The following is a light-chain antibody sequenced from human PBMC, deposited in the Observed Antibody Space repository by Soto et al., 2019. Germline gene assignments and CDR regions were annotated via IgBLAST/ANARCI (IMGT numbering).Light chain of an antibody. CDR2: DVS. CDR3: CSYAGSSFYV. J-gene: IGLJ1*01. CDR1: NSDVGGYNF. V-gene: IGLV2-11*01. Sequence: QSALTQPRAVSGSPGQSVTISCTGTNSDVGGYNFVSWYQQVPGTAPKLMIYDVSNRPSGVPDRFSGSKSGSTAALTISGLQADDEGDYYCCSYAGSSFYVFGTGNKVPVL.